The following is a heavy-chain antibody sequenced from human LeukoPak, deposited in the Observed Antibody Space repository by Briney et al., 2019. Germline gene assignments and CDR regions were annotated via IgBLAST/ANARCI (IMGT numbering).Heavy chain of an antibody. CDR1: GFTFSNYM. CDR3: AKPHFDY. Sequence: GGSLRLSCAASGFTFSNYMMHWVRQAPGKGLEWVAFIRLDGSNKYYADSVKGRFTISRDNSKNTLYLQMNSLRGDDTAVYYCAKPHFDYWGQGTLVTVSS. J-gene: IGHJ4*02. CDR2: IRLDGSNK. V-gene: IGHV3-30*02.